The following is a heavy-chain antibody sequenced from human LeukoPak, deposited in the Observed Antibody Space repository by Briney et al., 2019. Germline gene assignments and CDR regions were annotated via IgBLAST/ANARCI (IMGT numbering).Heavy chain of an antibody. CDR2: ISSSSSYI. V-gene: IGHV3-21*04. CDR1: GFTFSSYS. CDR3: AKGGAGFRENSAFDI. J-gene: IGHJ3*02. Sequence: GGSLRLSCAASGFTFSSYSMNWVRQAPGKGLEWVSSISSSSSYIYYADSVKGRFTISRDNAKNSLYLQMNSLRAEDTALYYCAKGGAGFRENSAFDIWGQGTMVTVSS. D-gene: IGHD1/OR15-1a*01.